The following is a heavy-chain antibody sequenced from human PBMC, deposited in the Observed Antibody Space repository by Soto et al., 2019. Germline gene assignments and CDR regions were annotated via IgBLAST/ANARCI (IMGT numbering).Heavy chain of an antibody. D-gene: IGHD3-3*01. V-gene: IGHV3-23*01. CDR1: GFTFSNYA. CDR3: AKFMDFWSGYTHFDY. CDR2: ISGSGGST. J-gene: IGHJ4*02. Sequence: EVQLLESGGGLVQPGGSLRISCAASGFTFSNYAMSWVRQAPGKGLEWVSAISGSGGSTYYADSVKGRFTTSRDNSKNTLYLQMNSLRAEDTAVYYCAKFMDFWSGYTHFDYWGQGTLVTVSS.